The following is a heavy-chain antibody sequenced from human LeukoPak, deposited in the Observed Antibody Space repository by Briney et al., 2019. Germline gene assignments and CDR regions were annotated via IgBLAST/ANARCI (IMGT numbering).Heavy chain of an antibody. CDR2: IYPGDSDT. D-gene: IGHD1-26*01. V-gene: IGHV5-51*01. J-gene: IGHJ4*02. Sequence: GESLQISCKGSGYTFTTYWIGWVRQMPGKGLEWMGIIYPGDSDTRYSPSFQGQITISVDKSITTAYLQWSSLKASDTAMYYCARRSGTYYVDYWGQGTLVTVSS. CDR3: ARRSGTYYVDY. CDR1: GYTFTTYW.